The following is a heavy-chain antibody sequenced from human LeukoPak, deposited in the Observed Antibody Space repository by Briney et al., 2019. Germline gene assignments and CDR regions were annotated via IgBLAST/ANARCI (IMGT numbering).Heavy chain of an antibody. CDR1: GFTFSSFA. Sequence: GGSLRLSCAASGFTFSSFAMSWVRQAPGKGLEWVSAISGSGGSTYYADSVKGRFTISRDNSKNTLYLQMNSLRAEDTAVYYCAKDSGMVYYYDSSGYAGFDYWGQGTLVTVSS. J-gene: IGHJ4*02. D-gene: IGHD3-22*01. V-gene: IGHV3-23*01. CDR2: ISGSGGST. CDR3: AKDSGMVYYYDSSGYAGFDY.